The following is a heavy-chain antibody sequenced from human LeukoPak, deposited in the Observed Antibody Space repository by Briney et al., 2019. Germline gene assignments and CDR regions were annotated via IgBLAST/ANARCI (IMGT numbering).Heavy chain of an antibody. V-gene: IGHV1-2*02. CDR1: GYTFTSYD. J-gene: IGHJ6*03. CDR3: ARGTEYSSSWAATWLYYYYMDV. D-gene: IGHD6-13*01. CDR2: INPNSGGT. Sequence: ASVKVSCKTSGYTFTSYDLNWVRQATGQGPEWMGWINPNSGGTNYAQKFQGRVTMTRDTSISTAYMELSRLRSDDTAVYYCARGTEYSSSWAATWLYYYYMDVWGKRTTVTVSS.